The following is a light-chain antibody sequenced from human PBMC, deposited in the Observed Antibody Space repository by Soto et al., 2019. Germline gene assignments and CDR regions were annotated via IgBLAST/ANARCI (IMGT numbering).Light chain of an antibody. CDR1: SSDIGNNY. CDR3: GTWDSSLSTVV. Sequence: QSVLTQPPSVSAAPGQKVTISCTGTSSDIGNNYVSWYQQLPGTAPKLLIYYNDNRPPRIPDRFSGSESGSSATLGITGLQTGDEADYYCGTWDSSLSTVVFGGGTKLTVL. J-gene: IGLJ2*01. CDR2: YND. V-gene: IGLV1-51*01.